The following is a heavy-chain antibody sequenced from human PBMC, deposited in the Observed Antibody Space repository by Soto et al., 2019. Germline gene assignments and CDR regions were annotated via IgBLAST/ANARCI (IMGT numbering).Heavy chain of an antibody. J-gene: IGHJ6*03. CDR1: GYTFTSYG. CDR3: ARGGGDYGYYYYYYYMDV. D-gene: IGHD4-17*01. CDR2: ISAYNGNT. V-gene: IGHV1-18*01. Sequence: GASVKVSCEASGYTFTSYGISWVRQAPGQGLEWMGWISAYNGNTNCAQKLQGRVTMTTDTSTSTAYMELRSLRSDDTAVYYCARGGGDYGYYYYYYYMDVWGKGTTVTVSS.